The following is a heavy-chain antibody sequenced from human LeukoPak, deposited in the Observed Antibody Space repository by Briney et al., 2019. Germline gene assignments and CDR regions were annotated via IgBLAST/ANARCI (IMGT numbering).Heavy chain of an antibody. D-gene: IGHD4-17*01. CDR3: ARDFVVTTGFNDAFDV. V-gene: IGHV4-59*01. CDR1: GASISGYY. Sequence: PSETLSLICTVSGASISGYYWSWIRQSPGKGLEWIGYMYYSGTTSYNPSLEGRVTISGDTSKNQFSLKLSSLTAADTAIYYCARDFVVTTGFNDAFDVWGQGTVVTVSS. J-gene: IGHJ3*01. CDR2: MYYSGTT.